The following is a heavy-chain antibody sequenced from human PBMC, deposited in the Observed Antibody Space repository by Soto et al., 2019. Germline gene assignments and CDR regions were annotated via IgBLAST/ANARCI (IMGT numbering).Heavy chain of an antibody. CDR2: IIPIFGTA. CDR1: GGTFSGYA. CDR3: AIDLVFGVGDYPPSDSGMDV. V-gene: IGHV1-69*01. J-gene: IGHJ6*02. D-gene: IGHD3-10*02. Sequence: GASGKVSCKASGGTFSGYAISWVRQAPGQGLEWMGGIIPIFGTANYAQKFQGRVTITADESTSTAYMELSSLRSEDTAVYYCAIDLVFGVGDYPPSDSGMDVWRHGTTVTVSS.